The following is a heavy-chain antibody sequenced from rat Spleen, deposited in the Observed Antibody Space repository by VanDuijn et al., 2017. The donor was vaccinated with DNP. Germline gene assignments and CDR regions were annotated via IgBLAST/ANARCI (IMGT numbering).Heavy chain of an antibody. J-gene: IGHJ2*01. Sequence: EVQLQESGSGLVKPSQSLSLTCSVTGYSITSNYWGWIRKFPGNKLEYIGHISYSGSTNYNPSLKSRLSITRDTSKNHFLLHVNSVTTEDTATYYCTSYYFDYWGQGVMVTVSS. D-gene: IGHD3-7*01. V-gene: IGHV3-1*01. CDR1: GYSITSNY. CDR2: ISYSGST. CDR3: TSYYFDY.